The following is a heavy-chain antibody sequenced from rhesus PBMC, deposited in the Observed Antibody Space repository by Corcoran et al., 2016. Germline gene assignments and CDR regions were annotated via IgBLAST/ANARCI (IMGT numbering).Heavy chain of an antibody. CDR1: GYTFTDYY. CDR2: VDPEDGEA. D-gene: IGHD2-21*01. V-gene: IGHV1-111*02. J-gene: IGHJ4*01. CDR3: ATAAPRYWYEGYFDY. Sequence: EVQLVQSGAEVKKTGASVTISCKASGYTFTDYYLHWVRQAPGKGLEWLGRVDPEDGEAIHAHKFQARITSTADTATDTADIELSSLRSEDTAVYYCATAAPRYWYEGYFDYWGQGVLVTVSS.